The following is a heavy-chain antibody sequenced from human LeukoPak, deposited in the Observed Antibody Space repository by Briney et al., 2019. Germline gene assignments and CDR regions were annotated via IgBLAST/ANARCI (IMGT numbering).Heavy chain of an antibody. CDR3: ARVEGSGWARDYYYMDV. J-gene: IGHJ6*03. CDR1: GFTFDDYG. Sequence: GGSLRLSCAASGFTFDDYGMSWVRQAPGKGLEWVSGINWNGGSTGYADSVKGRFTISRDNAKNSLYLQMNSLRAEDTALYYCARVEGSGWARDYYYMDVWGKGTTVTVSS. V-gene: IGHV3-20*04. D-gene: IGHD6-19*01. CDR2: INWNGGST.